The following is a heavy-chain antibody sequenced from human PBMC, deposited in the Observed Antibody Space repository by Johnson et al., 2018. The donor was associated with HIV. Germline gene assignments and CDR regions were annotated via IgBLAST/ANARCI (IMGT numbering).Heavy chain of an antibody. CDR2: IRYDGNNK. V-gene: IGHV3-30*02. J-gene: IGHJ3*02. CDR3: ARDGGSTRGDAFDI. Sequence: VQLVESGGGVVQPGGSLRLSCAASGFTFRNYGMHWVRQAPGKGLEWVAFIRYDGNNKYYADSVKGRFTISRDNSKNTLYLQMNSLRAEDTAVYYCARDGGSTRGDAFDIWGQGTMVTVSS. D-gene: IGHD1-26*01. CDR1: GFTFRNYG.